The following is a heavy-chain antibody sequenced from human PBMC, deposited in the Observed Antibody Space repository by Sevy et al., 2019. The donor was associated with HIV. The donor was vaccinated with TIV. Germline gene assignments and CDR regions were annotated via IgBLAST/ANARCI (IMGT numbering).Heavy chain of an antibody. V-gene: IGHV3-23*01. J-gene: IGHJ6*02. CDR2: ISGSGGST. Sequence: GGSLRLSCAASGFTFSSYAMSWVRQAPGKGLEWVSAISGSGGSTYYADSVKGRVTISRDNSKNTLSLQMNSLRAEDTAVYYWAKGPTLGDCSSTSCSPYYYGMDVWGQGTTVTVSS. CDR3: AKGPTLGDCSSTSCSPYYYGMDV. CDR1: GFTFSSYA. D-gene: IGHD2-2*01.